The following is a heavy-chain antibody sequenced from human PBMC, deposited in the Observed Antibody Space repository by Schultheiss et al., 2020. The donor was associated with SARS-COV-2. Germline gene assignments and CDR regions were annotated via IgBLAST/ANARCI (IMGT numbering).Heavy chain of an antibody. J-gene: IGHJ5*02. CDR1: GYTFTGYY. CDR2: INPSGGST. Sequence: ASVKVSCKASGYTFTGYYMHWVRQAPGQGLEWMGWINPSGGSTSYAQKFQGRVTMTRDTSTSTVYMELSSLRSEDTAVYYCARGGTGYYDFWSGREPVGNWFDPWGQGTLVTVSS. CDR3: ARGGTGYYDFWSGREPVGNWFDP. V-gene: IGHV1-46*01. D-gene: IGHD3-3*01.